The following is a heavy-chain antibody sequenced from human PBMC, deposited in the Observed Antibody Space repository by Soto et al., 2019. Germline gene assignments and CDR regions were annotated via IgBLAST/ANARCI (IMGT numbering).Heavy chain of an antibody. CDR3: ASDTLNGVVLEPPVHDAFDL. D-gene: IGHD2-8*01. V-gene: IGHV3-21*06. CDR2: ISSSSSYK. Sequence: EVQLVESGGGLVKPGGSLGLSCAASGFTFSSYNMNWVRQAPGKGLEWVSCISSSSSYKYYAESVKGRFTISRDNAKNLLFRKIDNVRGEDTAVYYFASDTLNGVVLEPPVHDAFDLWGQGTKVTVSS. CDR1: GFTFSSYN. J-gene: IGHJ3*01.